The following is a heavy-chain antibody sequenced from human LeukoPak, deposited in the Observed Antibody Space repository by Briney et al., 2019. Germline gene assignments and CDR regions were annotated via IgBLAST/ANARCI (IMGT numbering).Heavy chain of an antibody. CDR3: AREEIVGATRSYYYYYGMDV. CDR1: GFTFSRYW. D-gene: IGHD1-26*01. CDR2: TNSDGYST. V-gene: IGHV3-74*01. J-gene: IGHJ6*02. Sequence: GGSLRLSCAASGFTFSRYWMHWVRQAPGKGLGWVSRTNSDGYSTTYADFVKGRFTISRDNAKNTLYLQMNRLRAEDTAVYYSAREEIVGATRSYYYYYGMDVWGQGTTVTVSS.